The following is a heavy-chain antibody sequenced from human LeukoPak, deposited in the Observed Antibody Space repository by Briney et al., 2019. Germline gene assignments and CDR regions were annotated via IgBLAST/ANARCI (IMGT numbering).Heavy chain of an antibody. CDR2: IYPGDSDI. V-gene: IGHV5-51*01. J-gene: IGHJ4*02. D-gene: IGHD1-1*01. CDR3: TRQNGNYFDY. Sequence: GESLKISCKGSGYSFPTYWIEWVRQMPGRGLEWMGIIYPGDSDIRYSPSFQGQVTISADKSISTAYLQWSSLRPSDTAIYYCTRQNGNYFDYWGQGTLVTVSS. CDR1: GYSFPTYW.